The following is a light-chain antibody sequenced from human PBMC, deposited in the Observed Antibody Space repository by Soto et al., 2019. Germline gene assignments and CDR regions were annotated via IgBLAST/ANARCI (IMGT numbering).Light chain of an antibody. CDR3: AAWDDSLNGLL. CDR2: SNN. CDR1: SSNIGSNT. V-gene: IGLV1-44*01. Sequence: QSVLTQPPSASGTPGQRVTISCSGSSSNIGSNTVNWYRQLPGTAPKLLIYSNNQRPSGVPDRFSGSKSGTSASLAISGRQSEDEADYYCAAWDDSLNGLLFGGGTKVTVL. J-gene: IGLJ2*01.